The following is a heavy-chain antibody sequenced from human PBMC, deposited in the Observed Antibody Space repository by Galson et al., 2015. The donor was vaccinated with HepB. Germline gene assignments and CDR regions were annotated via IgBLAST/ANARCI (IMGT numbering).Heavy chain of an antibody. D-gene: IGHD3-22*01. J-gene: IGHJ4*02. CDR3: ARDKYDSSGFDY. Sequence: ETLSLTCTVSGGSISSSSHYWGWIRQPPGKGLEWIGSIYYSGSTYYNPSLKSRVTISVDTSKNQFSLKLSSVTAADTAVYYCARDKYDSSGFDYWGQGTLVTVSS. V-gene: IGHV4-39*07. CDR2: IYYSGST. CDR1: GGSISSSSHY.